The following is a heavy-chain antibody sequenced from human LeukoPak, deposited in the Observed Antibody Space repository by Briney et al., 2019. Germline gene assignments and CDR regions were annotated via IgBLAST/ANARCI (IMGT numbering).Heavy chain of an antibody. D-gene: IGHD2-15*01. Sequence: GGSLRLSCAASGFTFSSYSMNWVRQAPGKGLEWVSSISSSSSYIYYADSVKGRFTISRDNAKNSLYLQMNSLRAEDTAVCYCVAATQDYYYYMDVWGKGTTVTVSS. J-gene: IGHJ6*03. CDR2: ISSSSSYI. CDR1: GFTFSSYS. CDR3: VAATQDYYYYMDV. V-gene: IGHV3-21*01.